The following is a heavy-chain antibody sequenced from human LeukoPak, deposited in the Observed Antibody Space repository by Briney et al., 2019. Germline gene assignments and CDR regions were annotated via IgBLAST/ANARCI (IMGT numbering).Heavy chain of an antibody. CDR3: ARDRASDIVVVPAASLGY. CDR1: GYTFTSYG. D-gene: IGHD2-2*01. Sequence: ASVKVSCKASGYTFTSYGISWVRQAPGQGLEWMGWICAYNGNTNYAQKLQGRVTMTTDTSTSTAYMELRSLRSDDTAVYYCARDRASDIVVVPAASLGYWGQGTLVTVSS. V-gene: IGHV1-18*01. CDR2: ICAYNGNT. J-gene: IGHJ4*02.